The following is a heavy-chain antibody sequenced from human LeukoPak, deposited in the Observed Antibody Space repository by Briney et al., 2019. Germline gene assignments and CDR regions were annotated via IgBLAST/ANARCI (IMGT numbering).Heavy chain of an antibody. V-gene: IGHV4-39*07. CDR2: IYYSGST. J-gene: IGHJ5*02. Sequence: SETLSLTCTVSGGSISSSSYYWGWIRQPPGKGLEWIGSIYYSGSTYYNPSLKSRVTISVDTSRNQFSLKLSSVTAADTAVYYCARGPEVGEDYYDSRENWFDPWGQGTLVTVSS. CDR3: ARGPEVGEDYYDSRENWFDP. D-gene: IGHD3-22*01. CDR1: GGSISSSSYY.